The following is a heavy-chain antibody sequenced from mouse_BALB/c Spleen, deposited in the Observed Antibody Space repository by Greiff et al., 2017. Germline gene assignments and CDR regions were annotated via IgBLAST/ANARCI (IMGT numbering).Heavy chain of an antibody. CDR2: ISSGSSTI. CDR1: GFTFSSFG. Sequence: EVQGVESGGGLVQPGGSRKLSCAASGFTFSSFGMHWVRQAPEKGLEWVAYISSGSSTIYYADTVKGRFTISRDNPKNTLFLQMTSLRSEDTAMYYGAKRERAMDYWGQGTSVTVSS. V-gene: IGHV5-17*02. J-gene: IGHJ4*01. CDR3: AKRERAMDY.